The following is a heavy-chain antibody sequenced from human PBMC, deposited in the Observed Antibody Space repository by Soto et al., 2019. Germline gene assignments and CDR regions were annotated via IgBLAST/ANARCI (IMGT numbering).Heavy chain of an antibody. CDR1: GGTFSSYT. V-gene: IGHV1-69*02. D-gene: IGHD6-13*01. CDR3: ARVVRIEADPSYVFDY. Sequence: QVQLVQSGAEVKKPGSSVKVSCKASGGTFSSYTISWVRQAPGQGLEWMGRIIPILGIANYAQKFQGRVTITADKSTSTAYMELSSLRSEDTAVYYCARVVRIEADPSYVFDYWGQGTLVTVSS. J-gene: IGHJ4*02. CDR2: IIPILGIA.